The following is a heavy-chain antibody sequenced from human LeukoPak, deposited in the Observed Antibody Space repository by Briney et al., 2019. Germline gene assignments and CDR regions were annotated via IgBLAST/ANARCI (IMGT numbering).Heavy chain of an antibody. Sequence: PGGSLRLSCAASGFTFSTYWMSWVRQAPGKGLEWVSVIYSGGSTYYADSVKGRFTISRDNSKNTLYLQMNSLRAEDTAVYYCARTVGATFVFDYWGQGTLVTVSS. J-gene: IGHJ4*02. CDR1: GFTFSTYW. CDR3: ARTVGATFVFDY. D-gene: IGHD1-26*01. CDR2: IYSGGST. V-gene: IGHV3-53*01.